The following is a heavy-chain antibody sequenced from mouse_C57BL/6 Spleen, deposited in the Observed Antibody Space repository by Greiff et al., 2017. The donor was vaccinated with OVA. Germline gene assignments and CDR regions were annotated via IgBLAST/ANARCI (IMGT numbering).Heavy chain of an antibody. D-gene: IGHD4-1*01. CDR1: GYAFSSSW. CDR3: ARHDWGFDY. Sequence: QVHVKQSGPELVKPGASVKISCKASGYAFSSSWMNWVKQRPGKGLEWIGRIYPGDGDTNYNGKFKGKATLTADKSSSTAYMQLSSLTSEDSAVYFCARHDWGFDYWGQGTTLTVSS. V-gene: IGHV1-82*01. J-gene: IGHJ2*01. CDR2: IYPGDGDT.